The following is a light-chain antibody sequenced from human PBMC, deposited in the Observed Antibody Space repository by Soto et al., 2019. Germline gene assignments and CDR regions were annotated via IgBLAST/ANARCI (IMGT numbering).Light chain of an antibody. Sequence: QSALTQPASVSGSPGQSITISCTGTSSDVGGYNYVSWYQQHPGKAPKLMIYEVSNRPSGVSNRFSGSKSGNPASLTISGLQAEDEADYYCSSYTSSSTFVFGGGTKLTVL. J-gene: IGLJ3*02. CDR3: SSYTSSSTFV. CDR1: SSDVGGYNY. V-gene: IGLV2-14*01. CDR2: EVS.